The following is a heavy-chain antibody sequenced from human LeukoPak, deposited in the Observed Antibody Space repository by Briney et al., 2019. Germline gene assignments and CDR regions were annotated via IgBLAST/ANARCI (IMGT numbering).Heavy chain of an antibody. Sequence: GGSLRLSCAASGFTFSSYAMSWVRQAPGKGLEWVSAISGSGGSTYYADSVKGRFTISRDNSKNTLYLQMNSLRTEDTAMYYCAKDRAYSSGWYEGSDYWGQGTLVTVSS. D-gene: IGHD6-19*01. CDR2: ISGSGGST. CDR1: GFTFSSYA. V-gene: IGHV3-23*01. CDR3: AKDRAYSSGWYEGSDY. J-gene: IGHJ4*02.